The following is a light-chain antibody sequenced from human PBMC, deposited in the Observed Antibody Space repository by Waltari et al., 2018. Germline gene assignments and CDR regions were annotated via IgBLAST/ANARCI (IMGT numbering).Light chain of an antibody. Sequence: QSALTQPASVSGSPGQSITISCTGTSSDVGSFHLVSWYRHHPGKAPELIIYEVRKRPSGVSNLFSGSYSGNTASLTSSGLKAEDEADYYCCSYESPNTWVFGGGTKLTVL. CDR3: CSYESPNTWV. CDR2: EVR. CDR1: SSDVGSFHL. J-gene: IGLJ3*02. V-gene: IGLV2-23*02.